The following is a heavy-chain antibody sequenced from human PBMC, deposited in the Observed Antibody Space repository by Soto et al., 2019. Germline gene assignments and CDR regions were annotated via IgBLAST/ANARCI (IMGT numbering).Heavy chain of an antibody. CDR3: APLLEQLSPNNWFDP. D-gene: IGHD6-6*01. CDR2: IIPIFGTT. CDR1: GGTFSSYA. Sequence: SVKVSCKASGGTFSSYAISWVRQAPGQGLEWMGGIIPIFGTTNYAQKFQGRVTITADESTSTAYMELSSLRSEDTAVYYCAPLLEQLSPNNWFDPWGQGTLVTVSS. V-gene: IGHV1-69*13. J-gene: IGHJ5*02.